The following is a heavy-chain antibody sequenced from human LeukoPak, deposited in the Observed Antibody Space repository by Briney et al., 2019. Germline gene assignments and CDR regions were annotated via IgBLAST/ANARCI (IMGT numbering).Heavy chain of an antibody. J-gene: IGHJ4*02. V-gene: IGHV1-69*04. CDR2: IIPILGIA. D-gene: IGHD6-19*01. CDR1: GGTFSSYA. CDR3: ATPYREAVAGSFDY. Sequence: SVKVSCKASGGTFSSYAISWVRQAPGQGLEWMGRIIPILGIANYAQKFQGRVTITADKSTSTAYMELSSLRSEDTAVYYCATPYREAVAGSFDYWGQGTLVTVSS.